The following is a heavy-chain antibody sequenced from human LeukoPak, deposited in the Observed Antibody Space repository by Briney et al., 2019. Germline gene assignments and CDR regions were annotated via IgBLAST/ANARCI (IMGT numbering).Heavy chain of an antibody. V-gene: IGHV1-2*02. CDR1: GYTFTGYY. J-gene: IGHJ6*04. D-gene: IGHD2-2*01. CDR3: ARDDCSSTSCKRMDV. CDR2: INPNSGGT. Sequence: ASVKVSCKASGYTFTGYYMHWVRQAPGQGLEWMGWINPNSGGTNYAQKFQGRVTMIRDTSISTAYMELSRLRSDDTAVYYCARDDCSSTSCKRMDVWGKGTTVIVSS.